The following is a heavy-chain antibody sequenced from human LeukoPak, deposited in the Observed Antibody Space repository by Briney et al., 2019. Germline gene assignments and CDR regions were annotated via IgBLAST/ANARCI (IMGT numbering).Heavy chain of an antibody. D-gene: IGHD3-22*01. CDR2: INHSGST. J-gene: IGHJ4*02. CDR1: GGSFSGYY. V-gene: IGHV4-34*01. CDR3: ARGSQDYYDSSGSARYFDY. Sequence: PSETLSLTCAVYGGSFSGYYWSWIRQPPGKGLEWIGEINHSGSTNYNPSLNSRVTISVDTSKNQFSLKLSSVTAADTAVYYCARGSQDYYDSSGSARYFDYWGQGTLVTVPS.